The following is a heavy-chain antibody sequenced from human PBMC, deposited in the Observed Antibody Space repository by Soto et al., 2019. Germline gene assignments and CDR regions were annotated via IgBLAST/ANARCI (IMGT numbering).Heavy chain of an antibody. D-gene: IGHD6-19*01. CDR3: ASFASGWQYYYFDF. V-gene: IGHV4-34*01. Sequence: QVQLQQWGAGLLKPSETLSLTCAVYGGSFSPYFWSWIRQPPGKGLEWIGEINHSGSTNYNPSLTRRATVSVDTSRTQVSLKLTYVTAADTAVYYCASFASGWQYYYFDFWGRGTPVTVSS. CDR1: GGSFSPYF. CDR2: INHSGST. J-gene: IGHJ2*01.